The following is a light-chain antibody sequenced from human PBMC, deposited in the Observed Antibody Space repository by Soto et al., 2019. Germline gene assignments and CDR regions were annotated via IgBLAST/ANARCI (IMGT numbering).Light chain of an antibody. V-gene: IGKV1-27*01. CDR2: DAS. CDR3: QRYNSVPRT. J-gene: IGKJ1*01. Sequence: DIQMTQSPSSLSASVGDRVTITCRASQAISNYLAWYQQRPGQVPRLEIYDASTLQSGVPSRFSGGRSGTEFTLTLSNLQPEDVATYYCQRYNSVPRTFGQGTKVEIK. CDR1: QAISNY.